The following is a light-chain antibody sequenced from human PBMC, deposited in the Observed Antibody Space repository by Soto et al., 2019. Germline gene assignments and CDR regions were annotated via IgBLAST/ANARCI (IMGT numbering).Light chain of an antibody. CDR1: QSVDSSY. Sequence: EIVWTQSPGTLYLSPGESATLSCSASQSVDSSYLAWYHQRPGQSPRLLIYGAYSRATGITDRFSGSGSGTDFTLTISRLEPEDFAVYYCQPFGSSRGTVGQGTKVDIK. CDR2: GAY. V-gene: IGKV3-20*01. CDR3: QPFGSSRGT. J-gene: IGKJ1*01.